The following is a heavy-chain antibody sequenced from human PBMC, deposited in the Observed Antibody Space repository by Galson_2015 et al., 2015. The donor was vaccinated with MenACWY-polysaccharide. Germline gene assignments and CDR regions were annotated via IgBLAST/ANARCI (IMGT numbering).Heavy chain of an antibody. CDR3: AREGSRIVFHAFDV. CDR1: GLKFRGSG. Sequence: SLRLSCAASGLKFRGSGMHWVRQAPGTGLEWVAVIQYDGSQKQYIDSVKGRFTISRDNSKNTLYLEMNSLRAEDTALYYCAREGSRIVFHAFDVWGQGTMVIVSS. V-gene: IGHV3-33*01. J-gene: IGHJ3*01. CDR2: IQYDGSQK. D-gene: IGHD3-10*02.